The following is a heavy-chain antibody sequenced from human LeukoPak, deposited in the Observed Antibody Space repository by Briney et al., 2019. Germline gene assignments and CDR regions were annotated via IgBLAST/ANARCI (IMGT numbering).Heavy chain of an antibody. CDR1: GFTFDDYA. CDR3: AKDGRELHTFFDY. D-gene: IGHD1-26*01. V-gene: IGHV3-9*01. Sequence: GGSLRLSCAASGFTFDDYAMHWVRQAPGKGLEWVSGISWNSGSIGYADSVKGRFTISRDNAKNSLYLQMNSLRAEDTALYYCAKDGRELHTFFDYWGQGTLVAVSS. CDR2: ISWNSGSI. J-gene: IGHJ4*02.